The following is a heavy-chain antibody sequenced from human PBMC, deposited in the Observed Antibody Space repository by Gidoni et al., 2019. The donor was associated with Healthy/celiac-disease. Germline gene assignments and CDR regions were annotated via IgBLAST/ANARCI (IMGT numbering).Heavy chain of an antibody. CDR3: ARGGHYDILTGYAN. V-gene: IGHV3-7*01. CDR1: GFTVSSYW. CDR2: IKQDGSEK. Sequence: EVQLVESGGGLVQPGGSLRLSCAASGFTVSSYWMSWVRQAPGKGLEWVANIKQDGSEKYYVDSVKGRFTIARDNAKNSLYLQMNSLRAEDTAVYYCARGGHYDILTGYANWGQGTLVTVSS. J-gene: IGHJ4*02. D-gene: IGHD3-9*01.